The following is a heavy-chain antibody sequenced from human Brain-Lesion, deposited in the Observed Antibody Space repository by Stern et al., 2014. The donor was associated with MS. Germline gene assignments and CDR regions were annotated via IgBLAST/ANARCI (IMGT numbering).Heavy chain of an antibody. V-gene: IGHV4-4*02. Sequence: QVQLGQSGPGLVKPSGTLSLTCAVSGGSISSSNWWSWVRQSPGKGLEWIGESDHSGSTISNPSLKSRVTVSVDKSKHRFSLNLGSVTAADAAVYFCARFPASRPHVFDSWGQGTLVTVSS. D-gene: IGHD6-13*01. CDR1: GGSISSSNW. CDR2: SDHSGST. CDR3: ARFPASRPHVFDS. J-gene: IGHJ4*02.